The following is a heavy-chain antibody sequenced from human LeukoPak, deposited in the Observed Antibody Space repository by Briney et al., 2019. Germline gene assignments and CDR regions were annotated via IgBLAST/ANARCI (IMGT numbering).Heavy chain of an antibody. CDR1: GYTFTDYY. CDR3: ARVDFDMGGSYYGAFDI. V-gene: IGHV1-69*05. CDR2: IIPIFGTA. Sequence: GASVKVSCKASGYTFTDYYIHWVRQAPGQGLEWMGGIIPIFGTANYAQKFQGRVTITTDESTSTAYMELSSLRSEDTAVYYCARVDFDMGGSYYGAFDIWGQGTMVTVSS. D-gene: IGHD1-26*01. J-gene: IGHJ3*02.